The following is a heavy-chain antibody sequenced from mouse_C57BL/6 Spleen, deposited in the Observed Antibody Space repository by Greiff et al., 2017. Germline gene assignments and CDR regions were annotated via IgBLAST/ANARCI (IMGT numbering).Heavy chain of an antibody. CDR1: GYTFTDYE. J-gene: IGHJ2*01. CDR2: IDPETGGT. V-gene: IGHV1-15*01. CDR3: TRKKRYAKDD. Sequence: QVPLQQSGAELVRPGASVTLSCKASGYTFTDYEMHWGKQTPVPGLEWIGAIDPETGGTAYNQKFKGKAILTADKSSGTAYMERRSLTSEDSAVYYCTRKKRYAKDDWGQGTTLTVSS. D-gene: IGHD1-3*01.